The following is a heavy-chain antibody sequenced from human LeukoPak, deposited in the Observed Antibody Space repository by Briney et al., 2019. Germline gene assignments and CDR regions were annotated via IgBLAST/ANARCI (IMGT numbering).Heavy chain of an antibody. J-gene: IGHJ4*02. CDR1: GGSISSYY. CDR3: ARGYSSSSYYFEY. D-gene: IGHD6-6*01. Sequence: KPSETLSLTCTVSGGSISSYYWTWIRQPPGKELEWLGYIYYSGTTNYNPSFDKSRVTISLDTSKNQFSLKLSSVTAADTALYYCARGYSSSSYYFEYWGQGILVTVSS. V-gene: IGHV4-59*01. CDR2: IYYSGTT.